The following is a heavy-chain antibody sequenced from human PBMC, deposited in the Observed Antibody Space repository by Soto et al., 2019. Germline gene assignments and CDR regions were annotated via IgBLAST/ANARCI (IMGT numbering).Heavy chain of an antibody. Sequence: EVQLVESGGGLLQAGGSLRLSCGASGFTFSTYWMHWIRQGPGEGLVWLSRIKGDEITTTYADSVKGRFTISRDNAKNTVYLQMNSLRAEYTAVYYCARGVYGACFFDLGGRGTQLTVSS. CDR2: IKGDEITT. V-gene: IGHV3-74*01. D-gene: IGHD4-17*01. J-gene: IGHJ2*01. CDR3: ARGVYGACFFDL. CDR1: GFTFSTYW.